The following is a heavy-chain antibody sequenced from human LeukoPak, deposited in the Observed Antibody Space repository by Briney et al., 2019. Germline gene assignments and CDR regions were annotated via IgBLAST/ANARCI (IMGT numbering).Heavy chain of an antibody. CDR3: AKEGSSGFIDS. CDR2: ISYDGKTQ. V-gene: IGHV3-30*18. J-gene: IGHJ4*02. Sequence: GGSLRLSCAASGFTFSNYGMHWVRQAPGKGLEWVAVISYDGKTQYYADSVKGRFTFSRDNSRSTLYLQMNSLRAEDTAIFYCAKEGSSGFIDSWGRGTLVTVSS. CDR1: GFTFSNYG. D-gene: IGHD6-19*01.